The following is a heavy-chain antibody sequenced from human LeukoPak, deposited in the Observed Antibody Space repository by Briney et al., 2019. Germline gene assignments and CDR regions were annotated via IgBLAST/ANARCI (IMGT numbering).Heavy chain of an antibody. V-gene: IGHV3-49*03. CDR2: IRSKAYGGTT. J-gene: IGHJ4*02. D-gene: IGHD3-22*01. Sequence: GRSLRLSCTASGFTFGDYAMIWFRQAPGKGLEWVGFIRSKAYGGTTEYAASVKGRFTTSRDDSKSIAYLQMNSLKTEDTAVYYCTRDQGGYYDSSGFDYWGQGTLVTVSS. CDR1: GFTFGDYA. CDR3: TRDQGGYYDSSGFDY.